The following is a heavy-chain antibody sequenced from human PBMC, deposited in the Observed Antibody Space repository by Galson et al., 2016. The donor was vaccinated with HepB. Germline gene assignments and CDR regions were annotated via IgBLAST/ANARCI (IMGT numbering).Heavy chain of an antibody. CDR3: ARGKGADYKDAVEL. CDR1: GFSFHRFG. CDR2: IWYDGSES. D-gene: IGHD4-11*01. J-gene: IGHJ3*01. V-gene: IGHV3-33*01. Sequence: SLRLSCAASGFSFHRFGMHWVRQAPGKRLEWVAVIWYDGSESEYLDSVQGRFTVSRDNSKETLYLQMDSLRNDDTAVYYCARGKGADYKDAVELWGQGTRVTVSS.